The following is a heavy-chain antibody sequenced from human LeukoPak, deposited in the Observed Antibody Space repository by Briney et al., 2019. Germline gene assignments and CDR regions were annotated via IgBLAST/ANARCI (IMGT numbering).Heavy chain of an antibody. V-gene: IGHV4-39*01. J-gene: IGHJ4*02. CDR1: GGSISSSSYY. CDR2: IYYSGST. D-gene: IGHD4-11*01. Sequence: PSETLSLTCSVSGGSISSSSYYWGWIRQPPGKGLEWIGTIYYSGSTYYNPSLKSRVTITVDTPKNQFSLKLNSVTAADTAVYYCADDYNNYWVYWGQGTLVTVSS. CDR3: ADDYNNYWVY.